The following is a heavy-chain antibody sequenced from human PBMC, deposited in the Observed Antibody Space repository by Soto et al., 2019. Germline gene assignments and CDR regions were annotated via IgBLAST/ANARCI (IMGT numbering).Heavy chain of an antibody. CDR3: ARDFYGGYSHRPGDY. Sequence: PGGSLRLSYAASGFMFSAYWMSWVRQDPGKGLEWVGNIHGDGGKIYYVDSVKGRLTISRDNAKRSLYLQMNSLRAEDPAVYYCARDFYGGYSHRPGDYWCQGA. V-gene: IGHV3-7*01. CDR2: IHGDGGKI. D-gene: IGHD5-18*01. J-gene: IGHJ4*02. CDR1: GFMFSAYW.